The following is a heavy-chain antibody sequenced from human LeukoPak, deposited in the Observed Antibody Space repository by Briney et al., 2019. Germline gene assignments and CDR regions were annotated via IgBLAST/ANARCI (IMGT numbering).Heavy chain of an antibody. CDR2: IDAGNVNT. V-gene: IGHV1-3*01. J-gene: IGHJ4*02. CDR3: ARTILGYCGSANCSGPFDY. CDR1: GYTFSSYV. D-gene: IGHD2-2*01. Sequence: GASVKVSCKASGYTFSSYVMHWVRQAPGQRPEWMGWIDAGNVNTEYSQKFQGRVTITRDTSANTAYMELSSLKSEDTAVYYCARTILGYCGSANCSGPFDYWGQGTLVTVSS.